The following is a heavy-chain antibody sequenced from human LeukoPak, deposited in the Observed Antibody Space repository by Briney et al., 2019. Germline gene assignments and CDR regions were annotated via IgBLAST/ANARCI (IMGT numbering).Heavy chain of an antibody. Sequence: SETLSLTCTVSGGSISSSSYYWGWIRQPPGKGLEWIGTIYYSGSTYYNPSLKSRVTISVDASKNQFSLKLSSVTAADTAVYYCARDGYNPIDYWGQGTLVTDSS. D-gene: IGHD5-24*01. CDR1: GGSISSSSYY. V-gene: IGHV4-39*07. CDR3: ARDGYNPIDY. J-gene: IGHJ4*02. CDR2: IYYSGST.